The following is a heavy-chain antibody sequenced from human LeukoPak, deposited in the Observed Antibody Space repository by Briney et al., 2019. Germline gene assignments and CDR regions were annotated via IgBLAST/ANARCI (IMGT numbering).Heavy chain of an antibody. D-gene: IGHD3-22*01. J-gene: IGHJ3*02. V-gene: IGHV3-73*01. CDR1: GFTFSGSA. CDR2: IRSKANSYAT. Sequence: GGSLKLSCAASGFTFSGSAMHWVRQASGKGLEWVGRIRSKANSYATAYAASVKGRFTISRDDSKNTAYLQMNSLKTEDTAVYYCTRHVDSSGSDAFDIWGQGTMVTVSS. CDR3: TRHVDSSGSDAFDI.